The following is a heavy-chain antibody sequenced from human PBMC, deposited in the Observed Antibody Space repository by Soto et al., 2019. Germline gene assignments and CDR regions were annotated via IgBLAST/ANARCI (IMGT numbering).Heavy chain of an antibody. CDR1: GYTLTSFG. D-gene: IGHD3-10*01. J-gene: IGHJ5*02. Sequence: GASVKVSCKAFGYTLTSFGISWGGQAPGQGLEWMGWISAYNGNTNYAQKLQGRVTMTTDTSTSTAYMELRSLRSDDTAVYYCARASEEGWFDPWGQGTLVTVSS. V-gene: IGHV1-18*01. CDR3: ARASEEGWFDP. CDR2: ISAYNGNT.